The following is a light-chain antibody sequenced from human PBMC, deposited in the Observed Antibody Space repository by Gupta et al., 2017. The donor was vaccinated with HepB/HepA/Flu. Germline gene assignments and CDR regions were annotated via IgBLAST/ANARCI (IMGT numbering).Light chain of an antibody. Sequence: QSVLTQPPSVSGAPGQRVTISCTGSSSNIGAGYDVHWYQQLPGAAPKILIYVNSNRPSGVPDRFSGSKSGTSASLAITGLQAEDEADYYCQSYDSSRSGYVFGTGTKVTVL. J-gene: IGLJ1*01. CDR1: SSNIGAGYD. CDR3: QSYDSSRSGYV. CDR2: VNS. V-gene: IGLV1-40*01.